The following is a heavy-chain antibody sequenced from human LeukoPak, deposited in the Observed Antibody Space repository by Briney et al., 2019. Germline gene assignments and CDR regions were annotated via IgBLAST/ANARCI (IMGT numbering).Heavy chain of an antibody. CDR2: INHSGST. D-gene: IGHD3-3*01. CDR1: GGSFSGYY. CDR3: ARGSLWYDFWSGKGYYYYYMDV. Sequence: PSETLSLTCAVHGGSFSGYYWSWIRQPPGKRLEWIGEINHSGSTNYNPSLKSRVTISVDTSKNQSSLKLSSVTAADTAVYYCARGSLWYDFWSGKGYYYYYMDVWGKGTTVTVSS. J-gene: IGHJ6*03. V-gene: IGHV4-34*01.